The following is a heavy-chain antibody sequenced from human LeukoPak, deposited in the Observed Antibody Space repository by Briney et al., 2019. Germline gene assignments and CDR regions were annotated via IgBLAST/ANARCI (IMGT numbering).Heavy chain of an antibody. CDR2: MNPNSGNT. Sequence: ASVKVSCKASGYTFTSYDINWVRQATGQGLEWMGWMNPNSGNTGYAQKSQGRVTMTRNTSISTAYMELSSLRSEDTAVYYCARASVLRFLEWSRQDYYYYYYMDVWGKGTTVTVCS. CDR3: ARASVLRFLEWSRQDYYYYYYMDV. CDR1: GYTFTSYD. J-gene: IGHJ6*03. D-gene: IGHD3-3*01. V-gene: IGHV1-8*01.